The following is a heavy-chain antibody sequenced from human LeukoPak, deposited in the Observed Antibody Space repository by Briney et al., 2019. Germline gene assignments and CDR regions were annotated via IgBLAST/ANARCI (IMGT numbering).Heavy chain of an antibody. Sequence: GGSLRLSCEASGFTFSNYGMHWVRQAPGKGLEWVAVISYDGSNKYYADSVKGRFTISRDNSKNTQYLQMISLRAEDTAVYYCARDKGFYYSGYWGQGTLVTVSS. CDR3: ARDKGFYYSGY. J-gene: IGHJ4*02. CDR1: GFTFSNYG. D-gene: IGHD1-26*01. CDR2: ISYDGSNK. V-gene: IGHV3-30*03.